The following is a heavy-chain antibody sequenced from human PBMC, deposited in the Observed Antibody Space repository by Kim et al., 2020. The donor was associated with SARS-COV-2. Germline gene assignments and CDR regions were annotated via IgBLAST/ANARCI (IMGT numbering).Heavy chain of an antibody. J-gene: IGHJ6*02. CDR1: GYTFTGYY. Sequence: ASVKVSCKASGYTFTGYYMHWVRQAPGQGLEWMGWINPNSGGTNYAQKFQGWVTMTRDTSISTAYMELSRLRSDDTAVYYCARGDMVRGVIITNHLHHYYYYYGMDVWGQGTTVTVSS. CDR3: ARGDMVRGVIITNHLHHYYYYYGMDV. D-gene: IGHD3-10*01. V-gene: IGHV1-2*04. CDR2: INPNSGGT.